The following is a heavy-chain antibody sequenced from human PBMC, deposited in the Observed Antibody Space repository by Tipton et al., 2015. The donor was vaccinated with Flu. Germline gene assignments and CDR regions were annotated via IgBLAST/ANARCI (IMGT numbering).Heavy chain of an antibody. Sequence: TLSLTCTVSGDSMGTYSWSWIRQPPGKGLEWIGRIYTSGSTKYNPSLKSRVTISVDTSKNQFSLKLSSVTAADTAVYYCARDSAAHYGMDVWGQGTTVTVSS. D-gene: IGHD6-13*01. V-gene: IGHV4-4*08. CDR2: IYTSGST. J-gene: IGHJ6*02. CDR1: GDSMGTYS. CDR3: ARDSAAHYGMDV.